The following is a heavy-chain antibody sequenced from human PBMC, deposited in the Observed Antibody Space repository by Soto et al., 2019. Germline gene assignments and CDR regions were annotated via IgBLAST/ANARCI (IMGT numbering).Heavy chain of an antibody. D-gene: IGHD3-10*01. Sequence: WGSLRLSCAASGFTFSSYEMNWVRQAPGKGLEWVSYISSSGSTIYYADSVSGRFTISRDNAKNSLYLQMNSLRDEDTAVYYCARGSPTYYYGSGSYIAFDYWGQGTLVTVSS. CDR3: ARGSPTYYYGSGSYIAFDY. CDR1: GFTFSSYE. CDR2: ISSSGSTI. V-gene: IGHV3-48*03. J-gene: IGHJ4*02.